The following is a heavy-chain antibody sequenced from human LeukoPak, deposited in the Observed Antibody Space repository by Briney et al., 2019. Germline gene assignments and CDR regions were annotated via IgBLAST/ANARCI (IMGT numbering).Heavy chain of an antibody. CDR2: ISVSGGST. CDR3: AKARGGYLFDC. Sequence: GGSLRLSCTASGFTFSTYAMSWVRQAPGKGLEWVSAISVSGGSTYYADSVKGRFTISRDNSKNTLYLQMNTLRAEDTAVYCCAKARGGYLFDCWGQGTLVTVSS. V-gene: IGHV3-23*01. J-gene: IGHJ4*02. D-gene: IGHD3-22*01. CDR1: GFTFSTYA.